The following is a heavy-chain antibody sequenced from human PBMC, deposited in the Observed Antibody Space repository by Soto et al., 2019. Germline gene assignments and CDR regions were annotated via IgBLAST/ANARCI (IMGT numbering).Heavy chain of an antibody. CDR1: GGSISNHY. J-gene: IGHJ4*02. Sequence: QVQLQESGPGLVKPSETLSLTFSGSGGSISNHYWSWIRQPPGKGLEWIGYIYYNGNTNYNPSLKSRVTMSVDTSRNQISLKLTTVTAADTAVYYCTRATWHSEYCGQGTLVTVSS. V-gene: IGHV4-59*11. CDR3: TRATWHSEY. D-gene: IGHD5-12*01. CDR2: IYYNGNT.